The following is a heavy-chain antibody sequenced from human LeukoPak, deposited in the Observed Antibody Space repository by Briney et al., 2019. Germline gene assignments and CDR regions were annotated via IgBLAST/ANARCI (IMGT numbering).Heavy chain of an antibody. J-gene: IGHJ4*02. CDR3: ARIAYCGGDCYTTYFDY. D-gene: IGHD2-21*01. CDR2: ISPYNDNT. Sequence: ASVKVSCKASGYTFTSYGVSWVRQAPGQGLEWMGWISPYNDNTNSAQTLQDRVIMTTDTSTSTAYMELRSLRSDDTAVYFCARIAYCGGDCYTTYFDYWGQGTLVTVSS. CDR1: GYTFTSYG. V-gene: IGHV1-18*01.